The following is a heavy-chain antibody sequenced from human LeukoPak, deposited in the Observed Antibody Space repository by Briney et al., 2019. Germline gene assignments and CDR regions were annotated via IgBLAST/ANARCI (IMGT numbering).Heavy chain of an antibody. J-gene: IGHJ4*02. CDR2: INTDGSYT. Sequence: GGSLRLSCAASGFTLSRYWVHWVRQAPGKGLVWVSRINTDGSYTSYADSVEGRFTISRDNAKNTLYLQMNSLRAEDTAVYHCARDKGGYDDYWGQGTLVTVSS. CDR1: GFTLSRYW. D-gene: IGHD5-12*01. CDR3: ARDKGGYDDY. V-gene: IGHV3-74*01.